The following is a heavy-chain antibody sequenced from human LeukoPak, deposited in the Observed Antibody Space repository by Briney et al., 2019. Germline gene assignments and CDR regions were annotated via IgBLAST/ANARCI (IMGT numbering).Heavy chain of an antibody. Sequence: SVKVSCKASGGTFSSYAISWVRQAPGQGLEWMGGIIPIFGTANYAQKFQGRVTITADESTSTAYMELSSLRSEDAAVYYCAREAGYCSSTSCPHWFDPWGQGTLVTVSS. V-gene: IGHV1-69*13. D-gene: IGHD2-2*01. CDR1: GGTFSSYA. CDR3: AREAGYCSSTSCPHWFDP. CDR2: IIPIFGTA. J-gene: IGHJ5*02.